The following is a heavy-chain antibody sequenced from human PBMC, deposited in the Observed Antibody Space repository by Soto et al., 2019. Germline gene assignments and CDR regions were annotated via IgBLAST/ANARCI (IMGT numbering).Heavy chain of an antibody. CDR3: ARRLTPKRGFDY. CDR2: IIPIFGTA. Sequence: SVKVSCKASGGTFSSYAISWVRQAPGQGLEWMGGIIPIFGTANYAQKFQGRVTITADESTSTAYMELSSLRSEDTAVYYCARRLTPKRGFDYWGQGTLVTVSS. J-gene: IGHJ4*02. V-gene: IGHV1-69*13. CDR1: GGTFSSYA.